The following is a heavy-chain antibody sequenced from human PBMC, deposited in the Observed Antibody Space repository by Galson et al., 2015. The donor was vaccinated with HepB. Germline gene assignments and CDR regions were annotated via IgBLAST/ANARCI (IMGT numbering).Heavy chain of an antibody. V-gene: IGHV3-15*07. J-gene: IGHJ4*02. Sequence: SLRLSCAASGFTFSNAWMNWVRQAPGKGLEWVGRIKSRTDGGTTDYAAPVKGRFTISRDDSKNTLYLQMNSLKTEDTAVYYCTTGITMIVVVSVPVDYWGQGTLVTVSS. CDR3: TTGITMIVVVSVPVDY. CDR2: IKSRTDGGTT. CDR1: GFTFSNAW. D-gene: IGHD3-22*01.